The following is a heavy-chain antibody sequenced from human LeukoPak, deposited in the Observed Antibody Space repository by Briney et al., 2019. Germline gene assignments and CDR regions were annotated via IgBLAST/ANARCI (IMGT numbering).Heavy chain of an antibody. J-gene: IGHJ4*02. CDR1: GFTVSSNY. CDR2: IYSGGST. V-gene: IGHV3-53*01. Sequence: HPGGSLRLYCAASGFTVSSNYMSWVRQAPGKGLEWVSVIYSGGSTYYADSVKGRFTISRDNSKNTLYLQMNSLRAEDTAVYYCARDLGGSLDYWGQGTLVTVSS. D-gene: IGHD2-15*01. CDR3: ARDLGGSLDY.